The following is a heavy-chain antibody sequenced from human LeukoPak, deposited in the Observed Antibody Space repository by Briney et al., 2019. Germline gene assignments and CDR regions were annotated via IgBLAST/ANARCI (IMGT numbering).Heavy chain of an antibody. CDR1: GFTFSSYS. Sequence: GGSLRLSCAASGFTFSSYSMNWVRQAPGKGLEWVSSISSSSSYIYYADSVKGRFTISRDNAKNSLYLQMNSLRAEDTAVYYCAKASGYRKHFDYWGQGTLVTVSS. CDR2: ISSSSSYI. CDR3: AKASGYRKHFDY. J-gene: IGHJ4*02. V-gene: IGHV3-21*01. D-gene: IGHD3-22*01.